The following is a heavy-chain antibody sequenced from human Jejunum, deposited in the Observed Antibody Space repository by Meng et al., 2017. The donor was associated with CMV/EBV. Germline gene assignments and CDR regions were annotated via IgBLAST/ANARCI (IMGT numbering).Heavy chain of an antibody. D-gene: IGHD3-10*01. Sequence: ASGFNVSNSYMTWVRQAPGEGLEWVSVIYSDDSTNYADSVKGRFTISRDNSKNMLYLQMGSLRGDDTAVYYCARGERFGYWGQGTLVTVSS. CDR2: IYSDDST. V-gene: IGHV3-53*01. J-gene: IGHJ4*02. CDR3: ARGERFGY. CDR1: GFNVSNSY.